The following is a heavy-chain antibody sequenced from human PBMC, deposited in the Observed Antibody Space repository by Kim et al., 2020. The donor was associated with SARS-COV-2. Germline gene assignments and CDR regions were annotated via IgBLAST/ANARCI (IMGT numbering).Heavy chain of an antibody. D-gene: IGHD4-17*01. CDR2: IYHSGST. CDR3: ARPYGDYYYYGMDV. J-gene: IGHJ6*02. Sequence: SETLSLTCAVSGGSISSSNWWSWVRQPPGKGLEWIGEIYHSGSTNYNPSLKSRVTISVDKSKNQFSLKLSSVTAADTAVYYCARPYGDYYYYGMDVWGQGTTVTVSS. CDR1: GGSISSSNW. V-gene: IGHV4-4*02.